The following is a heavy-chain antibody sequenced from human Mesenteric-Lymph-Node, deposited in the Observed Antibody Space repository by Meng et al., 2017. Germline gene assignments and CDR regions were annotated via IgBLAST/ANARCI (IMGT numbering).Heavy chain of an antibody. D-gene: IGHD6-25*01. J-gene: IGHJ4*02. Sequence: GESLKISCATSGFTFSRHVMHWGRQAPGKGLEWEAIVFYDGTNKYYADPVKGRFTISSDNAKHSMFLQMNSLGAEDTAVYCCAYSSGWILESWGQGTLVTVSS. CDR1: GFTFSRHV. CDR3: AYSSGWILES. CDR2: VFYDGTNK. V-gene: IGHV3-30*04.